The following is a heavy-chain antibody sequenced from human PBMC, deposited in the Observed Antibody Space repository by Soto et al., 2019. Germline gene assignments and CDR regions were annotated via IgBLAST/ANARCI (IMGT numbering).Heavy chain of an antibody. J-gene: IGHJ6*02. V-gene: IGHV3-23*01. CDR2: ITDSGSGT. CDR1: GFTFRNYA. D-gene: IGHD1-26*01. Sequence: EVQVLESGGGLVQPGGSLRLSCGASGFTFRNYAMSWVRQAPGKGLEWVSAITDSGSGTFYADSVRGRFTSSRDNSKNTLHLQMNSLRAEDTAVYCCASPGTYYFDMDVWGQGTTVTVSS. CDR3: ASPGTYYFDMDV.